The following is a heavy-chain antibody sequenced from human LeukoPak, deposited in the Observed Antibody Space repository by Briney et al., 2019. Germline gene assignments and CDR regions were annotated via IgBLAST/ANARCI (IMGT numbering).Heavy chain of an antibody. J-gene: IGHJ4*02. V-gene: IGHV4-59*01. D-gene: IGHD6-19*01. CDR2: IHYSGST. CDR3: AREGSGWYSYDY. Sequence: TWIRQPXXXXLEWIGHIHYSGSTDYDPSLKSRVTISVDTSKNQFSLKLSSVTAADTAVYYCAREGSGWYSYDYWGQGTLVTVSS.